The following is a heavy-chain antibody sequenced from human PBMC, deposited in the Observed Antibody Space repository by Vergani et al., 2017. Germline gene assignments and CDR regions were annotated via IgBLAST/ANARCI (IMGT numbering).Heavy chain of an antibody. Sequence: QVQLQESGPGLVKPSETLSLTCTVSGGSISSYYWSWIRQPPGKGLEWIGYIYYSGSTNYNPSLKSRVTISVDTSKNQFSLQLSSVTAADTAVYYCARREGFGFVRGWFDPWGQGTLVTVSS. CDR3: ARREGFGFVRGWFDP. J-gene: IGHJ5*02. V-gene: IGHV4-59*08. CDR1: GGSISSYY. CDR2: IYYSGST. D-gene: IGHD3-10*01.